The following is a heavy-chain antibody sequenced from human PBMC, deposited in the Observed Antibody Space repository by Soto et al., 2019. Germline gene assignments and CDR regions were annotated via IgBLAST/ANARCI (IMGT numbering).Heavy chain of an antibody. CDR2: IYPSGIT. CDR3: SRGPTITTDF. Sequence: SETLSLTCTVSGDFISGGSYYWSWIRQRPGKGLEWIGYIYPSGITHSNPSLGGRVSMSLDSSTNQFSLRLSSVTAADTAVYFCSRGPTITTDFWGRGILVTVSS. V-gene: IGHV4-61*01. CDR1: GDFISGGSYY. J-gene: IGHJ4*02. D-gene: IGHD3-9*01.